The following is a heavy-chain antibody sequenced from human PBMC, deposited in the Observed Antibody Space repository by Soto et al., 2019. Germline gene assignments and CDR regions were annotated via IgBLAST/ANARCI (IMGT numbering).Heavy chain of an antibody. D-gene: IGHD3-3*01. V-gene: IGHV1-8*01. CDR3: AREKSGYYDY. J-gene: IGHJ4*02. CDR2: MNPNSGNT. Sequence: QVQLVQCGAEVKKPGASVKVSCRASRYSFTGYDINWVRQATGQGLEWMGWMNPNSGNTGYAQKFQGRVTMTRNTSISTAYMELSSLRSEDTAVYYCAREKSGYYDYWGQGTLVTVSS. CDR1: RYSFTGYD.